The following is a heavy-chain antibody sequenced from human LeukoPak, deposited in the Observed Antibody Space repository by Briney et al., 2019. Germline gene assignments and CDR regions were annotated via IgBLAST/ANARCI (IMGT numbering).Heavy chain of an antibody. CDR1: GYTFTSYY. Sequence: GASVKVSCKASGYTFTSYYMHWVRQAPGQGLEWMGIINPSGGSTSYAQKFQGRVTMTRDTSTSTVYMELSSPRSEDTAVYYCARDSPHLRFGELLSGLDYWGQGTLVTVSS. J-gene: IGHJ4*02. V-gene: IGHV1-46*01. CDR2: INPSGGST. CDR3: ARDSPHLRFGELLSGLDY. D-gene: IGHD3-10*01.